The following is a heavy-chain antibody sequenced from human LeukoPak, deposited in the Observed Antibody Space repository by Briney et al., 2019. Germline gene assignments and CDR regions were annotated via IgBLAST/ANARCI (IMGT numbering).Heavy chain of an antibody. CDR3: SIGKWPGDSSKPANWFDP. Sequence: SVKVSCKASGGTFISYYISWVRHAPPQGLEWRGGIILTFGTANYDQQSHGRVTITTDESTSKPYMELSILRTDATAVYYCSIGKWPGDSSKPANWFDPWGEGGLVTVSS. D-gene: IGHD2-21*02. CDR1: GGTFISYY. V-gene: IGHV1-69*05. J-gene: IGHJ5*02. CDR2: IILTFGTA.